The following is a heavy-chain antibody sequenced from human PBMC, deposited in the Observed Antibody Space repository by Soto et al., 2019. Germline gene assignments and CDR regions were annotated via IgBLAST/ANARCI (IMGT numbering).Heavy chain of an antibody. Sequence: GGSLRLSCAASVFTFSSYAMSWVRQAPGQGLEWVSSIRSSGYYRHYADAVKGRFTVSRDTASNSVFLQMNSLRGEDTAVYFCARQFWDYDYYGMDVWGQGTTVTVSS. D-gene: IGHD7-27*01. CDR2: IRSSGYYR. CDR3: ARQFWDYDYYGMDV. J-gene: IGHJ6*02. V-gene: IGHV3-21*01. CDR1: VFTFSSYA.